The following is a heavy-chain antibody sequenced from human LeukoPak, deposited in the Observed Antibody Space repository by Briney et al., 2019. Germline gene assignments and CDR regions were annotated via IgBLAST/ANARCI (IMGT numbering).Heavy chain of an antibody. J-gene: IGHJ4*02. CDR2: ISWNSGSI. D-gene: IGHD3-16*02. CDR1: GFTFDDYA. CDR3: AKGPLGYFDY. V-gene: IGHV3-9*01. Sequence: PGRSLRLSCAASGFTFDDYAMHWVRQAPGKGLEWVSGISWNSGSIGYADSVKGRFTISRDNAKNSLYLQMNSLRAEDTALYYCAKGPLGYFDYWGQGTLVTVSS.